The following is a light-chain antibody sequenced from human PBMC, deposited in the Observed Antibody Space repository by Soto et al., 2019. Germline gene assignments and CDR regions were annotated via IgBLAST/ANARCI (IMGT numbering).Light chain of an antibody. CDR1: SSDVGGYNY. CDR2: EVF. V-gene: IGLV2-14*01. J-gene: IGLJ2*01. CDR3: SSYTDSNTRVV. Sequence: QSALTQPASVSGSPGQSITISCTGTSSDVGGYNYVSWYQQHPGKAPKRMIYEVFYRPSGVSNRFSGSKSGHTASLTISGLQAEDEADYYCSSYTDSNTRVVFGGGTKLTVL.